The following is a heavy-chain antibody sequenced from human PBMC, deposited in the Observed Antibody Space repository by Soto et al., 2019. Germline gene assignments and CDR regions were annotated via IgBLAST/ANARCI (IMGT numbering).Heavy chain of an antibody. Sequence: GGSLRLSCAASGFTFSTYGMHWVRQAPAKGLEWVAAMSYDGTKQYYVDSVKGRFTISRDNSRNTLFLQLNSLRDEDTAVYYCAKEYGSTWIDHWGQGTPVTVSS. D-gene: IGHD6-13*01. V-gene: IGHV3-30*18. CDR3: AKEYGSTWIDH. J-gene: IGHJ4*02. CDR1: GFTFSTYG. CDR2: MSYDGTKQ.